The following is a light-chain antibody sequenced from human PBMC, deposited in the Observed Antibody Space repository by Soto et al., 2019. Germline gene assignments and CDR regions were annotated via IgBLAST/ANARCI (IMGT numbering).Light chain of an antibody. J-gene: IGKJ1*01. CDR3: QQYHSYWT. V-gene: IGKV1-5*01. Sequence: DIQMTQSPSTLSASVGDRVTITCRASQSISNRLAWYQQKPGKAPNLLIYDASYLESGVPSRFSGSGSGTEFTLTISSLQTDDFSTYYCQQYHSYWTFGQGTKVDIK. CDR1: QSISNR. CDR2: DAS.